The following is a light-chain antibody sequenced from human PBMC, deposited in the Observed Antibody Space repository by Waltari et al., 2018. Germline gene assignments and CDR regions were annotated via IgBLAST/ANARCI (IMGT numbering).Light chain of an antibody. CDR1: QTISSSC. V-gene: IGKV3-20*01. J-gene: IGKJ1*01. CDR2: AAS. Sequence: IVLTQSPGTLSLSPGERATLSCRASQTISSSCLAWYQQKPGQAPRLLIYAASRRATGIPDRFSGSGSGTDCTLTISRLEPEDFAVFYCQQYGSSPKTFGQGTKVEIK. CDR3: QQYGSSPKT.